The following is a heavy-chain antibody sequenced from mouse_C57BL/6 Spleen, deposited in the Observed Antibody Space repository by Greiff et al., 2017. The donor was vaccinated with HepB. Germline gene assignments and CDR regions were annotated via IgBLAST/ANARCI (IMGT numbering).Heavy chain of an antibody. CDR1: GYAFSSSW. Sequence: VKLVESGPELVKPGASVKISCKASGYAFSSSWMNWVKQRPGKGLEWIGRSYPGAGDTNYNGKFKVKATLTADKSSSTAYMQLSSLTSEDSAVYFCARSSGGYFDYWGQGTTLTVSS. CDR3: ARSSGGYFDY. CDR2: SYPGAGDT. J-gene: IGHJ2*01. V-gene: IGHV1-82*01.